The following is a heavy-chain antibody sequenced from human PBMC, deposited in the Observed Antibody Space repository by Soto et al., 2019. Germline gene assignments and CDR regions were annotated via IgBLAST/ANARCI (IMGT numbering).Heavy chain of an antibody. V-gene: IGHV3-7*03. Sequence: PGGSLRLSCAASGLTFSGHWMTWVRQAPGKGLEWVANIKQDGSEKYYVDSVKGRFTISRDNAKNSVFLQMNSLTVEDTAMYYCASRVPDVAYYGVFDYWGQGXLVTVYS. D-gene: IGHD3-3*01. J-gene: IGHJ4*02. CDR2: IKQDGSEK. CDR1: GLTFSGHW. CDR3: ASRVPDVAYYGVFDY.